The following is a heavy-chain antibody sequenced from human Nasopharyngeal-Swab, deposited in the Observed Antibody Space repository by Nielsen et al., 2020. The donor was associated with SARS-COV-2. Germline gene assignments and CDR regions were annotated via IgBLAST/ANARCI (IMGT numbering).Heavy chain of an antibody. CDR2: IKSKTDGGTT. J-gene: IGHJ6*02. V-gene: IGHV3-15*01. CDR3: TTDSYYRYYYYGMDV. D-gene: IGHD3-10*01. Sequence: GESLKISCAASGFTFLPSFLLRAPYSPGKGLEWVGRIKSKTDGGTTDYAAPVKGRFTISRDDSKNTLYLQMNSLKTEDTAVYYCTTDSYYRYYYYGMDVWGQGTTVTVSS. CDR1: GFTFLPSF.